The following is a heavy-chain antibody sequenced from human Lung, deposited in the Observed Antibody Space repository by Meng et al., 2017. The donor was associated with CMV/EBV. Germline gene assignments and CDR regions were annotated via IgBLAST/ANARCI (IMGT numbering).Heavy chain of an antibody. CDR1: DYSFTNYG. CDR3: ARSITIYRIDV. CDR2: INTYKGNT. V-gene: IGHV1-18*01. Sequence: ASVKVSCKASDYSFTNYGISWVRQAPGQGLEWMGWINTYKGNTNYAQKFQGRVTMTAETSTSTVYMEVRGLRFDDTAIYYCARSITIYRIDVWGLGTAVTGSS. D-gene: IGHD3-3*01. J-gene: IGHJ6*02.